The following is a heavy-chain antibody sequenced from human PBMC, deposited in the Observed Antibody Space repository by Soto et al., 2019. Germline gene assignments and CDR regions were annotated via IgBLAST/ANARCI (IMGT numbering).Heavy chain of an antibody. V-gene: IGHV3-48*03. D-gene: IGHD6-6*01. J-gene: IGHJ4*02. CDR2: ISSSGSTI. Sequence: GGSLRLSCAASGFTFSSYEMNWVRQAPGKGLEWVSYISSSGSTIYYADSVKGRFTISRDNAKNSLCLQMNSLRAEDTAVYYCARGYSSSSGRRRSMYYFDYWGQGTLVTVSS. CDR1: GFTFSSYE. CDR3: ARGYSSSSGRRRSMYYFDY.